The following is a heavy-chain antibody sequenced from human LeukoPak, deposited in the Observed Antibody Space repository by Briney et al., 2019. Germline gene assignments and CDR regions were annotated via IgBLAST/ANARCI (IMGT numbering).Heavy chain of an antibody. J-gene: IGHJ4*02. CDR2: IWYDGSNK. D-gene: IGHD3-10*01. CDR1: GFTFSSYA. Sequence: GGSLRLSCAASGFTFSSYAMHWVRQAPGKGLEWVAVIWYDGSNKYYADSVKGRFTISRDNSKNTLYLQMNSLRAEDTAVYYCARDMMMRFGELSFNFDYWGQGTLVTVSS. V-gene: IGHV3-33*08. CDR3: ARDMMMRFGELSFNFDY.